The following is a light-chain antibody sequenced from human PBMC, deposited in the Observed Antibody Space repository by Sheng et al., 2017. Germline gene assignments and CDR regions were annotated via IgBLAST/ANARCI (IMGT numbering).Light chain of an antibody. J-gene: IGLJ3*02. Sequence: SYELTQPSSVSVSPGQTARITCSGDALPRKYAYWYQQWSGQAPVLVIFEDTRRPSGIPERFSGSSSGTMATLTISGAQVEDEADYFCHSTDSSGDHWVFGGGTKLTVL. V-gene: IGLV3-10*01. CDR3: HSTDSSGDHWV. CDR2: EDT. CDR1: ALPRKY.